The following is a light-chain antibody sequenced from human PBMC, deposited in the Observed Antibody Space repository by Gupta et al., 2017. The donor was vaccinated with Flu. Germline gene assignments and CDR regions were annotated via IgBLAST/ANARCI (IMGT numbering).Light chain of an antibody. J-gene: IGKJ1*01. V-gene: IGKV3-11*01. CDR1: QSVSSY. Sequence: EIVLTQSPATLSLSPGERATLSCRASQSVSSYLAWYQQKPGQAPRLLIYDASNRATGIPARFSGRGSGTDFTLTISSLEPEDFAVYYCRQRSNWPPPTFGQGTKVEIK. CDR3: RQRSNWPPPT. CDR2: DAS.